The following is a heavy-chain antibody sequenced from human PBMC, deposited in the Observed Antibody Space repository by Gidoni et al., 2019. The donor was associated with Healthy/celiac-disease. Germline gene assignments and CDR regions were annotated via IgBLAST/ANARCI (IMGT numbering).Heavy chain of an antibody. CDR1: GLTFSSYP. CDR3: AHRLRYCSGGSCYSPAF. J-gene: IGHJ4*02. V-gene: IGHV3-23*01. Sequence: EVQLLESGGGLVQPGGSLRLSCAASGLTFSSYPMSWVRQAPGKGLDWVSGISAGGGSTYYADSVEGRFTISRDNSKNTLYLQMNSLRAEDTAVYYCAHRLRYCSGGSCYSPAFWGQGTLVTVSS. CDR2: ISAGGGST. D-gene: IGHD2-15*01.